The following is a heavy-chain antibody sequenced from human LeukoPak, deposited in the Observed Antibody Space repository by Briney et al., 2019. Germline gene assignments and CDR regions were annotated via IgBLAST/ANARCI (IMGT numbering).Heavy chain of an antibody. V-gene: IGHV4-30-4*01. CDR2: IYYSGST. Sequence: SQTLSLTCTVSGGSISSGDYYWSWIRQPPGKGLEWIGYIYYSGSTYYNPSLKSRVTISVDRSKNQFSLKLSSVTAADTAVYYCARLGSPAYCGGDCYLDYWGQGTLVTVSS. CDR3: ARLGSPAYCGGDCYLDY. D-gene: IGHD2-21*02. CDR1: GGSISSGDYY. J-gene: IGHJ4*02.